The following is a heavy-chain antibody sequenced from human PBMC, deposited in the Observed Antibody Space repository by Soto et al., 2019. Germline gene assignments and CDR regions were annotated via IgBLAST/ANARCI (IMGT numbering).Heavy chain of an antibody. Sequence: QVQLVQSGAEVKKPGSSVEVSYKASGDTFSTHAITWVRQAPGQGLEWMGGIIPILGTPNYAQKFQGRVTIIADKSTSTAYMELSSVRSDDTAVYYCARVGDYGMDVWGQGTTITVSS. D-gene: IGHD3-10*01. V-gene: IGHV1-69*06. CDR1: GDTFSTHA. CDR2: IIPILGTP. J-gene: IGHJ6*02. CDR3: ARVGDYGMDV.